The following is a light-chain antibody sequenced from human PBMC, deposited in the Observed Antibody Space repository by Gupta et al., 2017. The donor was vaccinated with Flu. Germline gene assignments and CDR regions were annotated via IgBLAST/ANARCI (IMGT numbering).Light chain of an antibody. CDR1: TGAVTRGFY. J-gene: IGLJ3*02. CDR3: LLYYGGANWV. CDR2: RSI. V-gene: IGLV7-43*01. Sequence: STGAVTRGFYPNGVQEKPGQAPSSLSFRSISKQSWTSARVSGSLLGGKAALTLAGVQPEDEAEYYCLLYYGGANWVFGGGTKLTVL.